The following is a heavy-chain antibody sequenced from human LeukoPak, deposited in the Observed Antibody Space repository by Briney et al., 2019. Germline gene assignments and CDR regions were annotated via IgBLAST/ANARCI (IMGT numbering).Heavy chain of an antibody. CDR3: VRGGCSSTSCLDY. Sequence: GGSLRLSCAASGFTFGNYWMHWVRQAPGKGLVWVAHINSDGSNTNYADSVKGRFTISRDNDKNTLYLQMNSLRAEDTAVYTCVRGGCSSTSCLDYWGQGTLVTVSS. D-gene: IGHD2-2*01. CDR1: GFTFGNYW. J-gene: IGHJ4*02. V-gene: IGHV3-74*01. CDR2: INSDGSNT.